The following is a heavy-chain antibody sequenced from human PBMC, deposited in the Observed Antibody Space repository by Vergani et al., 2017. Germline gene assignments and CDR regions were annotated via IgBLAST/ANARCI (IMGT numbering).Heavy chain of an antibody. J-gene: IGHJ4*02. D-gene: IGHD3-22*01. CDR2: ISDSGGFT. Sequence: EVQLLESGGNLVQPGGSLRLSCAASGFTFTNFAMTWVRQAPGEGLEWVSGISDSGGFTYYADSVKGRFTISRDNSKNTMFLQMNNLRAEDTAVYYCAKDNVPGYYDSSGYCDYWGQGTLVTVSS. CDR3: AKDNVPGYYDSSGYCDY. CDR1: GFTFTNFA. V-gene: IGHV3-23*01.